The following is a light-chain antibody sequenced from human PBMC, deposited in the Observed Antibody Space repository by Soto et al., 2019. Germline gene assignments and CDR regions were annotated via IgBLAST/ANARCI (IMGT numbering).Light chain of an antibody. CDR2: GAS. V-gene: IGKV3-20*01. CDR1: QSISSSY. J-gene: IGKJ5*01. CDR3: QYYDTSLSRT. Sequence: EIVLTQSPGTLSMSPGERATLSCRASQSISSSYLAWYQLKPGQAPRLLIYGASSRATGIPDRFSGSGSGTDFTLTISRLEPEDFALYYCQYYDTSLSRTFGQGTRLDIK.